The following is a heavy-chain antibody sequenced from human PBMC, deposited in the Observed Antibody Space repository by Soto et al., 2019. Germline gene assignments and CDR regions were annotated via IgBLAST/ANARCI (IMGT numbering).Heavy chain of an antibody. CDR2: IYYSGST. Sequence: TSETLSLTCTVSGGSISGSSYYWGWIRQPPGKGLEWIGYIYYSGSTYYNPSLKSRVTISVDTSKNQFSLKLSSVTAADTAVYYCMLGSGWKDFDYWGQGTLVTVSS. V-gene: IGHV4-39*01. CDR1: GGSISGSSYY. J-gene: IGHJ4*02. CDR3: MLGSGWKDFDY. D-gene: IGHD3-22*01.